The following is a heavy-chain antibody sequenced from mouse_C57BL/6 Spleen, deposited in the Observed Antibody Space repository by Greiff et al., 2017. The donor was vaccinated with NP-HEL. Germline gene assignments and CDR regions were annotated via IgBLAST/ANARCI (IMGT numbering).Heavy chain of an antibody. V-gene: IGHV1-69*01. J-gene: IGHJ2*01. CDR2: IDPSDSYT. D-gene: IGHD4-1*01. CDR3: ASWDDFDY. CDR1: GYTFTSYW. Sequence: QVQLQQSGAELVMPGASVKLSCKASGYTFTSYWMHWVKQRPGQGLEWIGEIDPSDSYTNYNQKFKGKSTLTVDKSSSTAYMQLSSLTSEDSAVYYCASWDDFDYWGQGTTLTVSS.